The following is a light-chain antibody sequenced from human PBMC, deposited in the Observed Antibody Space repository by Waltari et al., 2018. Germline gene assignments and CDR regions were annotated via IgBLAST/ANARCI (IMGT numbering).Light chain of an antibody. CDR2: EVS. CDR1: NSDIGSSNF. J-gene: IGLJ3*02. Sequence: QSALTQPASVSGSPGQWITISCTGTNSDIGSSNFFSWYQHLPGKDPKLILYEVSKRPSGVSSHFSGSKSGNTASLTISWLQSDDEAEYSCCSYAGTKTFWVFGGVTKLTVL. CDR3: CSYAGTKTFWV. V-gene: IGLV2-23*02.